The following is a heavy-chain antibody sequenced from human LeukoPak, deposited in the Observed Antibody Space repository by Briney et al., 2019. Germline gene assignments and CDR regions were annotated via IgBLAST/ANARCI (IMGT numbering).Heavy chain of an antibody. CDR2: IYYSGST. CDR1: GGSISSSSYY. J-gene: IGHJ3*02. CDR3: ARDPLGVTTLFAFDI. V-gene: IGHV4-39*07. Sequence: SETLSLTCTVSGGSISSSSYYWGWIRQPPGKGLEWIGSIYYSGSTYYNPSLKSRVTISVDTSKNQFSLKLSSVTAADTAVYYCARDPLGVTTLFAFDIWGQGTMVTVSS. D-gene: IGHD4-17*01.